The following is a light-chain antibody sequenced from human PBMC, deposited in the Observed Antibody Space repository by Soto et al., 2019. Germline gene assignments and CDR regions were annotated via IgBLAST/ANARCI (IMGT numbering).Light chain of an antibody. CDR1: QSVSSSY. J-gene: IGKJ1*01. CDR2: GAS. Sequence: EIVLTHSPGTLSLSPGERATLSCRASQSVSSSYLAWYQQKPGQAPRLLIYGASSRATGIPDRFSGSGSGTDFTLTISRLEPEDFAAYYCQQYGSSPPVTFGQGTKV. CDR3: QQYGSSPPVT. V-gene: IGKV3-20*01.